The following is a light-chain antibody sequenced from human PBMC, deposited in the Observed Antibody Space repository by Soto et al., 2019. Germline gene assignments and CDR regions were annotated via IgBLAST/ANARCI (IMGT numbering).Light chain of an antibody. V-gene: IGKV1-39*01. J-gene: IGKJ4*01. Sequence: DIQMTQSPSSLSASVGDRVTIACRASQSINTNLNWYQQKPGQAPNLLIHAASNLQTGVPSRFSGSGSGTGFTLSISSLQPEDFATYYCQQSYSLPLTFGEGTKVEIK. CDR2: AAS. CDR1: QSINTN. CDR3: QQSYSLPLT.